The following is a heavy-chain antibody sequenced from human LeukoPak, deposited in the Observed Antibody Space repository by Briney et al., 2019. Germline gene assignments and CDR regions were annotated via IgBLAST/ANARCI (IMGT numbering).Heavy chain of an antibody. J-gene: IGHJ3*02. V-gene: IGHV3-48*04. CDR2: ISSSSSTI. CDR1: GFTFSSYS. D-gene: IGHD2-2*01. CDR3: AREIPPDVVVPAARGAFDI. Sequence: PGGSLRLSCAASGFTFSSYSMNWVRQAPGKGLEWVSYISSSSSTIYYADSVKGRFTISRDNAKNSLYLQMNSLRAEDTAVYYCAREIPPDVVVPAARGAFDIWGQGTMVTVSS.